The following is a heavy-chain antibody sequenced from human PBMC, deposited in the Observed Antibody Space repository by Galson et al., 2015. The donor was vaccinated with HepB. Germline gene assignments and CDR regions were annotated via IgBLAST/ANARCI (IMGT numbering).Heavy chain of an antibody. J-gene: IGHJ5*02. CDR3: ARYRGGFQPAHNNWFDP. CDR2: IIPIFGTA. D-gene: IGHD3-16*01. CDR1: GGTFSSYA. Sequence: SVKVSCKASGGTFSSYAISWVRQAPGQGLEWMGGIIPIFGTANYAQKFQGRVTITADESTSTAYMELSSLRSEDTAVYYCARYRGGFQPAHNNWFDPWGQGTLVTVSS. V-gene: IGHV1-69*13.